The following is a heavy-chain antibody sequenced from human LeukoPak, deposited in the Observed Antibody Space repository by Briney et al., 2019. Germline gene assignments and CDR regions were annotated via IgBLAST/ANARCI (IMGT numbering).Heavy chain of an antibody. CDR3: ARDGRPDIVVVGNRPTSAYYYGMDV. CDR1: GFTFDDYA. V-gene: IGHV3-11*01. D-gene: IGHD2-2*01. CDR2: ISSSGSTI. J-gene: IGHJ6*02. Sequence: GGSLRLSCAASGFTFDDYAMHWVRQAPGKGLEWVSYISSSGSTIYYADSVKGRFTISRDNAKNSLYLQMNSLRAEDTAVYYCARDGRPDIVVVGNRPTSAYYYGMDVWGQGTTVTVSS.